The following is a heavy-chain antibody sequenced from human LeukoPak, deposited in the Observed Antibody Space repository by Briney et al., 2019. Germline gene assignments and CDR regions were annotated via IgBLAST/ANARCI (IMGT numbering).Heavy chain of an antibody. CDR2: INSDGSSA. V-gene: IGHV3-74*01. CDR3: ARDEINYYGSGSYYGNWFDP. D-gene: IGHD3-10*01. CDR1: GFTFSSYW. J-gene: IGHJ5*02. Sequence: GGSLRLSCAASGFTFSSYWMHWVRQAPGKGLVWVSRINSDGSSASYADSVKGRFTISRDNAKNTLYLQMNSLRAEDTAVYYCARDEINYYGSGSYYGNWFDPWGQGTLVTVSS.